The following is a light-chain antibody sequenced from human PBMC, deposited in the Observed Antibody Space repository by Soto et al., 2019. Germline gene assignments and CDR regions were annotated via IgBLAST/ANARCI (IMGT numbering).Light chain of an antibody. J-gene: IGLJ3*02. CDR3: SSYTSSTTWV. V-gene: IGLV2-14*01. CDR1: GSDVGFSNF. CDR2: EVS. Sequence: QSALTQPASVSGSPGQSITISCTGTGSDVGFSNFVSWHQQHPGKAPKLIIYEVSDRPSGVSNRFSGSKSGNTASLTISGLQAEDEADYYCSSYTSSTTWVFGGGTKLTVL.